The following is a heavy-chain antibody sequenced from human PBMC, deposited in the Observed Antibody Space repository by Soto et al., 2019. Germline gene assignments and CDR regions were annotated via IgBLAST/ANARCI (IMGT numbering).Heavy chain of an antibody. J-gene: IGHJ4*02. D-gene: IGHD1-1*01. CDR3: ARALQTGTTTYLDY. V-gene: IGHV3-72*01. Sequence: EVQLVESGGGLVQPGGSLRLSCAASGFTFSDHYMDWVRQAPGKGLVWIGRIRRKANSYTTTYAASVKGRFTISRDDSENSLYLQMNSLETEDTAVYHCARALQTGTTTYLDYLGPGTLVTVSS. CDR1: GFTFSDHY. CDR2: IRRKANSYTT.